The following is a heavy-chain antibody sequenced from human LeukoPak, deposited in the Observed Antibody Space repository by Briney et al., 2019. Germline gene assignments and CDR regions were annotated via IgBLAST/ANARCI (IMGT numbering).Heavy chain of an antibody. CDR1: GFTFSSYW. Sequence: GGSLRLSCAASGFTFSSYWMSWVRQAPGKGLEWMGGIIPIFGTANYAQKFQGRVTITADESTSTAYMELSSLRSEDTAVYYCARTRDESIAVAGTLDYWGQGTLVTVSS. CDR2: IIPIFGTA. J-gene: IGHJ4*02. V-gene: IGHV1-69*01. CDR3: ARTRDESIAVAGTLDY. D-gene: IGHD6-19*01.